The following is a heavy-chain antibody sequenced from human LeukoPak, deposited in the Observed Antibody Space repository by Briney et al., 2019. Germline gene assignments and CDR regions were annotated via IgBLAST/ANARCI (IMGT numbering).Heavy chain of an antibody. CDR3: ARHYGDSPFDY. D-gene: IGHD4-17*01. V-gene: IGHV4-59*01. CDR2: IYYSGST. Sequence: SETLSLTCTGSGGSISSYYWSWIRQPPGKGLEWIGYIYYSGSTNYNPSLKSRVTISVDTSKNQFSLKLSSVTAADTAVYYCARHYGDSPFDYWGQGTLVTVSS. J-gene: IGHJ4*02. CDR1: GGSISSYY.